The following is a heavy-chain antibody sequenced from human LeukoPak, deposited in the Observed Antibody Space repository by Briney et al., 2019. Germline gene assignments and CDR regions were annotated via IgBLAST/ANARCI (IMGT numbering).Heavy chain of an antibody. Sequence: PGGSLRLSCAASGFTFSSYWMHWVRQAPGKGLVWVSRINSDGSRTSYADSVKGRFTISRDNAKNTLYLQMNSLRAEDTAVYYCARGGGYSYGLGHWYFDLWGRGTLVTVSS. CDR1: GFTFSSYW. J-gene: IGHJ2*01. CDR3: ARGGGYSYGLGHWYFDL. D-gene: IGHD5-18*01. CDR2: INSDGSRT. V-gene: IGHV3-74*01.